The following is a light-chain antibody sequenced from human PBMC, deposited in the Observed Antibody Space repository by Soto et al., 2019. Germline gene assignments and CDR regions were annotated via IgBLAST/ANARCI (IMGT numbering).Light chain of an antibody. CDR1: SSNIGSNY. V-gene: IGLV1-47*01. CDR3: AAWDDSRSGPV. J-gene: IGLJ7*01. CDR2: RNN. Sequence: QSVLTQPPSASGTPGQRVTISCSGSSSNIGSNYVYWYQQLPGTAPKLLIYRNNQRPSGVPDRFSGSTSGTSASLAISGRRSEDEADYYCAAWDDSRSGPVFGGGTQLTVL.